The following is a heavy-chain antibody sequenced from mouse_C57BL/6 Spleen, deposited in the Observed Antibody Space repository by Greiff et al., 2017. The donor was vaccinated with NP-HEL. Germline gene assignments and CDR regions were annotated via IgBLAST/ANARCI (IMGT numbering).Heavy chain of an antibody. CDR1: GYSITSDY. CDR3: ASEGYDYDVGFAY. D-gene: IGHD2-4*01. CDR2: ISYSGST. J-gene: IGHJ3*01. V-gene: IGHV3-8*01. Sequence: EVKLEESGPGLAKPSQTLSLTCSVTGYSITSDYWNWIRKFPGNKLEYMGYISYSGSTYYNPSLNNRISITRDTSKNQYYLQLNSVTTEDTATYYCASEGYDYDVGFAYWGQGTLVTVSA.